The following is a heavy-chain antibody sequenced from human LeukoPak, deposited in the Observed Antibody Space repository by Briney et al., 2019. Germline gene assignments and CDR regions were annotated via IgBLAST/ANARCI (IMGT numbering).Heavy chain of an antibody. Sequence: PGGSLRLSCAASGFTFRSCGMHWVRQAPGKGLEWVAFIRYEGRNKYYADSVKGRFTISRDNSKNTLYLQMNSLRAEDTAVYYCATEYCTNGVCRRYYFDYWGQGTLVTVSS. D-gene: IGHD2-8*01. V-gene: IGHV3-30*02. CDR1: GFTFRSCG. CDR3: ATEYCTNGVCRRYYFDY. CDR2: IRYEGRNK. J-gene: IGHJ4*02.